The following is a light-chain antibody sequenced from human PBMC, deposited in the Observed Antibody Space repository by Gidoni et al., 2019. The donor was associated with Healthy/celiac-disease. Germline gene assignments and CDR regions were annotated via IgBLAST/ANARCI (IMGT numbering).Light chain of an antibody. CDR1: QSIGSL. CDR2: AAP. V-gene: IGKV1-39*01. CDR3: RQSYSTPPERT. J-gene: IGKJ1*01. Sequence: DLQMTQSPSSLSASVGDRVIITRRASQSIGSLLNRYQQKPGKAPNLLIYAAPSLQSGVPSRCSGSSSGAEFTLTISSLQPEDFATYYCRQSYSTPPERTFGQGTKVEIK.